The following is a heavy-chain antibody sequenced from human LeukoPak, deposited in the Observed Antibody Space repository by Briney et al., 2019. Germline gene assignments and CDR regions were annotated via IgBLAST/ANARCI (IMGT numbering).Heavy chain of an antibody. J-gene: IGHJ3*02. Sequence: PGRSLRLSCAASGFTFSSYGMHWVRQAPGKGLEWVAVIWYDGSNKYYADSVKGRFTISRDNSKNTLYLQMSSLRAEDTAVYYCAKDWSYGELDAFDIWGQGTMVTVSS. CDR2: IWYDGSNK. CDR3: AKDWSYGELDAFDI. CDR1: GFTFSSYG. V-gene: IGHV3-33*06. D-gene: IGHD4-17*01.